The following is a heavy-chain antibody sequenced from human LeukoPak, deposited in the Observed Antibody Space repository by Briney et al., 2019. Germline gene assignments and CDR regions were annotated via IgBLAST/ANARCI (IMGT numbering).Heavy chain of an antibody. CDR3: AKENCSSTSCYIDY. V-gene: IGHV3-30*02. D-gene: IGHD2-2*01. J-gene: IGHJ4*02. CDR2: IRYDGSNK. CDR1: GFTFSSYG. Sequence: GGSLRLSCAASGFTFSSYGMHWVRQAPGKGLEWVAFIRYDGSNKYYADSVKGRFTISRDNSKNTLYLQMNSLRAEDTAAYYCAKENCSSTSCYIDYWGQGTLVTVSS.